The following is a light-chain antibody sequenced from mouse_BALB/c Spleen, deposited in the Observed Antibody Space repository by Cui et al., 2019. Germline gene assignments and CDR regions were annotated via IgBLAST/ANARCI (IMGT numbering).Light chain of an antibody. V-gene: IGKV12-46*01. CDR3: QHFWGTPFT. CDR2: AAT. Sequence: DIQMTQSPASLSVSVGETVTIKCRASENIYSNLAWYQQKQGKSPQLLVYAATNLADGVPSRFSGSGSGTQYSLKINSLQSEDFGSYYCQHFWGTPFTFGSGTKLEIK. CDR1: ENIYSN. J-gene: IGKJ4*01.